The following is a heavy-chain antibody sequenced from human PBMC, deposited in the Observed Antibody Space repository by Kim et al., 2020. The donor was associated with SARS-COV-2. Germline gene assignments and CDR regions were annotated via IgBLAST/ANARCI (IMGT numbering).Heavy chain of an antibody. CDR2: IYYSGST. CDR3: ARHYLYYEFWSGYYSWPDY. J-gene: IGHJ4*02. CDR1: GVSISSNSYY. V-gene: IGHV4-39*01. Sequence: SETLSLTCTVSGVSISSNSYYWGWIRQPPGKGLEWIGSIYYSGSTYYNPSLKSRVTISVDTSKNQFSLKLSSGTAADTAVYYCARHYLYYEFWSGYYSWPDYWGQGTLVTVSS. D-gene: IGHD3-3*01.